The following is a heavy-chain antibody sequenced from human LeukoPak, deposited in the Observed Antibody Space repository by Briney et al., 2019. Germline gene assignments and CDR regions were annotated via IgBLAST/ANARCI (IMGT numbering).Heavy chain of an antibody. J-gene: IGHJ4*02. CDR1: GFTFSSYA. CDR2: IIGSGGST. CDR3: AKGSSLLSNTYYYDSSGYYHFDY. V-gene: IGHV3-23*01. D-gene: IGHD3-22*01. Sequence: GGSLRLSCAASGFTFSSYAMSWVRQAPGKGLEWVSAIIGSGGSTYYADSVKGRFTISRDNSKNTLYLQMTSLRAEDTAVYYCAKGSSLLSNTYYYDSSGYYHFDYWGQGTLVTVSS.